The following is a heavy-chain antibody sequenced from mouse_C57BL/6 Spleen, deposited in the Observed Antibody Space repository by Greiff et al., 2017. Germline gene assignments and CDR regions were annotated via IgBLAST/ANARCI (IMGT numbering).Heavy chain of an antibody. CDR1: GYTFTSYW. CDR3: ARSGVDDYYEVYAMDY. Sequence: VQLQQPGAELVMPGASVKLSCKASGYTFTSYWMHWVKQRPGQGLEWIGEIDPSDSYTNYNQKFKGKSTLTVDKSSSTAYMQLSSLTSEDSAVYYCARSGVDDYYEVYAMDYWGQGTSVTVSS. D-gene: IGHD2-3*01. CDR2: IDPSDSYT. V-gene: IGHV1-69*01. J-gene: IGHJ4*01.